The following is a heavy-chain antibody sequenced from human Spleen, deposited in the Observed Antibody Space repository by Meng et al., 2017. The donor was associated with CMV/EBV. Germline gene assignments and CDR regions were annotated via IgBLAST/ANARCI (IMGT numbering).Heavy chain of an antibody. D-gene: IGHD2-2*02. J-gene: IGHJ4*02. CDR3: AKDRGYCSSTSCYTGYYFDY. Sequence: FRSSALCWLRHAPGKGLEWVSVIYSGGSSTYYADSVKGRFTISRDNSKNTLYLQMNSLRAEDTAVYYCAKDRGYCSSTSCYTGYYFDYWGQGTLVTVSS. CDR2: IYSGGSST. V-gene: IGHV3-23*03. CDR1: FRSSA.